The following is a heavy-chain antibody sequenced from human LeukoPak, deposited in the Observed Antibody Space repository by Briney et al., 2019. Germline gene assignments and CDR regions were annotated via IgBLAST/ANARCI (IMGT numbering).Heavy chain of an antibody. V-gene: IGHV3-30*02. Sequence: PGGSLRLSCAASGFPFSTYGLHWVRQAPGKGLEWVAFIRNDGSTKYYADSVKGRFTISRDNSRNTLSLQMNSLRVEDTAVYYCAKIEVSATLDYWGQGTLVTVSS. D-gene: IGHD5/OR15-5a*01. CDR3: AKIEVSATLDY. J-gene: IGHJ4*02. CDR2: IRNDGSTK. CDR1: GFPFSTYG.